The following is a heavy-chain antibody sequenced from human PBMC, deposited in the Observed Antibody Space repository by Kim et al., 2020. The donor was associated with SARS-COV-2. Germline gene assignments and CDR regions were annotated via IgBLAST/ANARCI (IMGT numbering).Heavy chain of an antibody. J-gene: IGHJ3*02. CDR3: THVPVTTLAFWVTFD. V-gene: IGHV3-73*01. CDR2: IRSKANSYAT. D-gene: IGHD1-1*01. CDR1: GFTFSGSA. Sequence: GGSLRLSCAASGFTFSGSAIHWVRQASGKGLEWVGRIRSKANSYATAYAASVKGRFTISSDDSKYTAYLQMNSPKTEAAAVYSCTHVPVTTLAFWVTFD.